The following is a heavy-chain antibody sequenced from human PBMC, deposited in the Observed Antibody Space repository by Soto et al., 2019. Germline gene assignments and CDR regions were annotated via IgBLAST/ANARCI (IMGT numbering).Heavy chain of an antibody. V-gene: IGHV3-23*01. D-gene: IGHD2-15*01. Sequence: GGSLRLSCAASGFTFSSYAMSWVRQAPGKGLEWVSAISGSGGSTYYADSVKGRFTISRDNSKNTLYLQMNSLRAEDTAVYYCAGWDIVVVVAAIYFDYWGQGTLVTSPQ. CDR2: ISGSGGST. CDR3: AGWDIVVVVAAIYFDY. CDR1: GFTFSSYA. J-gene: IGHJ4*02.